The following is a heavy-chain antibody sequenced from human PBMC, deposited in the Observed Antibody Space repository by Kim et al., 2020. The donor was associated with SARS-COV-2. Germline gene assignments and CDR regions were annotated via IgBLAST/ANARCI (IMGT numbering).Heavy chain of an antibody. Sequence: SETLSLTCTVSGGSISSSSYYWGWIRQPPGKGLEWIGSIYYSGSTYYNPSPKSRVTISVDTSKNQFSLTLSSVTAADTAVYYCARDSRYCSVGSCYDNWFDHCGQETLVTVSS. V-gene: IGHV4-39*07. CDR2: IYYSGST. CDR1: GGSISSSSYY. D-gene: IGHD2-15*01. CDR3: ARDSRYCSVGSCYDNWFDH. J-gene: IGHJ5*02.